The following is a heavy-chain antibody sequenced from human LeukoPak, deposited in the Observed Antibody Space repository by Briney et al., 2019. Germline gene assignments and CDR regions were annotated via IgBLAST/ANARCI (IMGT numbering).Heavy chain of an antibody. CDR3: ARQVRDSSGYYKASYFDY. J-gene: IGHJ4*02. CDR2: IYYSGST. V-gene: IGHV4-39*01. D-gene: IGHD3-22*01. Sequence: PETLSLTCTVSGGSISSSSSYWGWIRQPPGKGLECIGIIYYSGSTYYNPSLKSRVTISVDTSKNQFSLKLNSVTAADTAVYYCARQVRDSSGYYKASYFDYWGQGTLVTVSS. CDR1: GGSISSSSSY.